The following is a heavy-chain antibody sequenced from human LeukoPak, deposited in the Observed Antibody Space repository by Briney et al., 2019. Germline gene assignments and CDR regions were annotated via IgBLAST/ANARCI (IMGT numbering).Heavy chain of an antibody. CDR1: GFTFSSYS. CDR2: ISSSSSYI. V-gene: IGHV3-21*01. CDR3: ARDQYYYGSGSYWFDP. D-gene: IGHD3-10*01. Sequence: GGSLRLSCAASGFTFSSYSMNWVRQAPGKGLEWVSSISSSSSYIYYADSVKGRFTISRDNSKNTLYLQMNSLRAEDTAVYYCARDQYYYGSGSYWFDPWGQGTLVTVSS. J-gene: IGHJ5*02.